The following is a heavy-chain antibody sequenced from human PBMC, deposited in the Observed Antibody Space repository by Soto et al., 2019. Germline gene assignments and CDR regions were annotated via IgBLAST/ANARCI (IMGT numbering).Heavy chain of an antibody. Sequence: QLQLQESGPGLVKPSETLSLTCTVSGGSISSSSYYWGWIRQPPGKGLEWIGSIYYSGSTYYNPSLKSRVTISVDTSKNHCSLKLSSVTAADTAVYYCATQEVGGSYVYTFDPWGQGTLVTVSS. J-gene: IGHJ5*02. D-gene: IGHD1-26*01. CDR2: IYYSGST. CDR1: GGSISSSSYY. V-gene: IGHV4-39*02. CDR3: ATQEVGGSYVYTFDP.